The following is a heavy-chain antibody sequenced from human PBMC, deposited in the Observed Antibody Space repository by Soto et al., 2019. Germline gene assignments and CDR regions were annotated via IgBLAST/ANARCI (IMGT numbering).Heavy chain of an antibody. CDR1: GFTFSSYW. CDR3: ARDFGRYFDHEVY. CDR2: IKQDGSEK. Sequence: EVQLVESGGGLVQPGGSLRLSCAASGFTFSSYWMSWVRQAPGKGLEWVANIKQDGSEKYYVDSVKGRFTISRDNAKNSLYLQMNSLRAEDTAVYYCARDFGRYFDHEVYWGQGTLVTVSS. J-gene: IGHJ4*02. V-gene: IGHV3-7*01. D-gene: IGHD3-9*01.